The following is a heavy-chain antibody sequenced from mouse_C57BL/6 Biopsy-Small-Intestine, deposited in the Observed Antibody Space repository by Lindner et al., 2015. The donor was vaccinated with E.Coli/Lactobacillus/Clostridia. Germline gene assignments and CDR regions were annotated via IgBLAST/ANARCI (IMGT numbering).Heavy chain of an antibody. D-gene: IGHD2-5*01. CDR3: AREGNYYSNWAMDY. CDR1: GYTFTGYW. Sequence: VQLQESGAELMRPGASVKLSCKATGYTFTGYWIEWVKQRPGHGLEWIGEIYPRSGNTYYNEKFKGKATLTADKSSSTAYMELRSLTSEDSAVYFCAREGNYYSNWAMDYWGQGTSVTVSS. V-gene: IGHV1-81*01. J-gene: IGHJ4*01. CDR2: IYPRSGNT.